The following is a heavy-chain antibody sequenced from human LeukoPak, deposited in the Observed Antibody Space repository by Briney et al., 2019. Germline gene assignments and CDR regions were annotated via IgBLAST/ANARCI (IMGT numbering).Heavy chain of an antibody. J-gene: IGHJ4*02. CDR3: ARFQSPYYYDSSGDFDY. V-gene: IGHV1-18*01. CDR1: GYTFTSYC. Sequence: GASVKVSCKASGYTFTSYCISWVRQAPGQGLEWMGWISANNGNTNYAQKLQGRVTMTTDTSISTAYMERRSLRSDDTAVYYCARFQSPYYYDSSGDFDYWGQGTLVTVSS. D-gene: IGHD3-22*01. CDR2: ISANNGNT.